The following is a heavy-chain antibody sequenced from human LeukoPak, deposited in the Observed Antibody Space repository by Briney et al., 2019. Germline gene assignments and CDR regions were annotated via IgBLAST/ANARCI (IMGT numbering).Heavy chain of an antibody. Sequence: PSETLSLTCTVSGGSISSHYWSWIRQPPGKGLEWIGYIYYSGSTNYNPSLKSRVTISVDTSKNQFSPKLSSVTAADTAVYYCARDTEKTYCGGDCYSRWFDPWGQGTLVTVSS. CDR2: IYYSGST. CDR1: GGSISSHY. CDR3: ARDTEKTYCGGDCYSRWFDP. D-gene: IGHD2-21*02. J-gene: IGHJ5*02. V-gene: IGHV4-59*11.